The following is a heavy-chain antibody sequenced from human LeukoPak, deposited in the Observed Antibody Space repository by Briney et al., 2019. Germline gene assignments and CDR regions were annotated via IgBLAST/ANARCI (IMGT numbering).Heavy chain of an antibody. Sequence: ASVKVSCKASGYTFTSSYINWVRQAPGQRLEWVGWISAYNGRTNYAQKFQGRVTMTTDSSTTAYMDLTSLRSDDTAVYYCARDTGRETTSIDYWGQGTLVTVSS. D-gene: IGHD4-11*01. CDR3: ARDTGRETTSIDY. V-gene: IGHV1-18*01. J-gene: IGHJ4*02. CDR2: ISAYNGRT. CDR1: GYTFTSSY.